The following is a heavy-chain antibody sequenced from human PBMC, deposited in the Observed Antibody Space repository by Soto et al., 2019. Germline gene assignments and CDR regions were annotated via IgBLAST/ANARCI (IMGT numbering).Heavy chain of an antibody. CDR1: GGSISSGGYS. J-gene: IGHJ4*02. Sequence: AVSGGSISSGGYSWSWIRQPPGKGLEWIGYIYHSGSTYYNPSLKSRVTISVDRSKNQFSLKLSSVTAADTAVYYCARDHGDYTIDYWGQGTLVTVSS. CDR3: ARDHGDYTIDY. CDR2: IYHSGST. V-gene: IGHV4-30-2*01. D-gene: IGHD4-17*01.